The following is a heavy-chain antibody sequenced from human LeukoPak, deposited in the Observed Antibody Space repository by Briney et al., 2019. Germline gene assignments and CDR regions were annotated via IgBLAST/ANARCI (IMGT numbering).Heavy chain of an antibody. CDR2: ISYDGSNK. D-gene: IGHD5-18*01. J-gene: IGHJ3*02. CDR1: GFTFSSYG. CDR3: AKLPARGLRGAFDI. Sequence: PGGSLRLSCAASGFTFSSYGMHWVRQAPGKGLEWVAVISYDGSNKYYADSVKGRFTISRDNSKNTLYLQMNSLRAEDTAVYYCAKLPARGLRGAFDIWGQGTMVTVSS. V-gene: IGHV3-30*18.